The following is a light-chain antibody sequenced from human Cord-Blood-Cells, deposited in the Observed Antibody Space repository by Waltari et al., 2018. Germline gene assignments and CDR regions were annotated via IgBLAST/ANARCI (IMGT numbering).Light chain of an antibody. Sequence: DIQMTQSPSSLSASVGDRVTITCRASQSISSYLNWYQQKPGKPPKLLTYAASSLQSGVPSRFSGSGSGTDFTLTISSLQPEDFATYYCQQSYSTAGTFGQGTKVEIK. J-gene: IGKJ1*01. CDR1: QSISSY. V-gene: IGKV1-39*01. CDR3: QQSYSTAGT. CDR2: AAS.